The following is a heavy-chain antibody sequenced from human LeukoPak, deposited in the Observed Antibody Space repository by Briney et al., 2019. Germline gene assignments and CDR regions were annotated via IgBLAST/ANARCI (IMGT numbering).Heavy chain of an antibody. CDR1: GFTFRDGW. V-gene: IGHV3-23*01. CDR2: ISGSGGST. Sequence: GGPLRLSCAASGFTFRDGWMNWVRQAPGKGLEWVSAISGSGGSTYYADSVKGRFTISRYNSKNTLYLQMNSLRAEDTAVYYCAKGPYGDYNSYFDYWGQGTLVTVSS. D-gene: IGHD4-17*01. CDR3: AKGPYGDYNSYFDY. J-gene: IGHJ4*02.